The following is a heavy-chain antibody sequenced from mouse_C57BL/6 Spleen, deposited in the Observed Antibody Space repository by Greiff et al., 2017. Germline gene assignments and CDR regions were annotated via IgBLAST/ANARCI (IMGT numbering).Heavy chain of an antibody. V-gene: IGHV5-17*01. CDR2: ISSGSSTI. CDR1: GFTFSDYG. D-gene: IGHD1-1*01. J-gene: IGHJ1*03. CDR3: ARPRTVVADWYVDV. Sequence: EVHLVESGGGLVKPGGSLKLSCAASGFTFSDYGMHWVRQAPEKGLEWVAYISSGSSTIYYADTVKGRFTISRDNAKNTLFLQMTSLSSEDTAMYYCARPRTVVADWYVDVWGTGTTVTVSS.